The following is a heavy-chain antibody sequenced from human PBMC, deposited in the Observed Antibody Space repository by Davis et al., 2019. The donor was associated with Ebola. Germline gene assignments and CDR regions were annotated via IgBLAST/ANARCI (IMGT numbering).Heavy chain of an antibody. J-gene: IGHJ4*02. CDR3: ASARGRWDVGGYLLGH. CDR2: VSADNDDR. V-gene: IGHV1-18*01. Sequence: SVTVSFQASLYNFTTYGFSWVRQAPGQGLEWVGWVSADNDDRKYAEKFQGRVTMNTDTSTSTAYMELRGLTYDDTAVYFFASARGRWDVGGYLLGHWGQGNLVTVSS. D-gene: IGHD1-26*01. CDR1: LYNFTTYG.